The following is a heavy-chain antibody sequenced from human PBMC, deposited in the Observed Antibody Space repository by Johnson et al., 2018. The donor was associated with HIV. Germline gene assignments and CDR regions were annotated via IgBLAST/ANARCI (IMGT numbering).Heavy chain of an antibody. J-gene: IGHJ3*02. Sequence: VQLVESGGGVVQPGRSLRLSCAASGFTFSSYAMHWVRQAPGKGLEWVAVISYDGSNKYYADSVKGRFTISRGNSKNTLYLQMNSLRAEDTAVYYCARESIEGLSDAFDIWGQGTMVTVSS. D-gene: IGHD3-16*02. CDR1: GFTFSSYA. CDR3: ARESIEGLSDAFDI. CDR2: ISYDGSNK. V-gene: IGHV3-30*04.